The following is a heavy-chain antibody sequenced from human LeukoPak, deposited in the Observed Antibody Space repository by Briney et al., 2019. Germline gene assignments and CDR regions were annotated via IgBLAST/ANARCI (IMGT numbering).Heavy chain of an antibody. CDR3: ARDSGTTGEVKFAP. CDR1: GDSISSGGYD. Sequence: SETLSLTCTVAGDSISSGGYDWSWIRQPAGKGLEWIGRISSSGSTNYNPSVKSGVTISVDTSKNQFSLKLSSVNAADTAVYFCARDSGTTGEVKFAPWGQGTLVTVS. J-gene: IGHJ5*02. V-gene: IGHV4-61*02. D-gene: IGHD3-10*01. CDR2: ISSSGST.